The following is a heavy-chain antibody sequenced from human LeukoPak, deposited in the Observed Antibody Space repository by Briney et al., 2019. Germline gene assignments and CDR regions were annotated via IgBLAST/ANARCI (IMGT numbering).Heavy chain of an antibody. CDR3: ARATQLWSDAFDI. Sequence: SETLSLTCAVYGGSFSGYYWSWIRQPPGKGLEWIGEINHSGSTNYNPFLKSRVTVSVDTSKNQSKNQFSLKLSSVTAADTAVYYCARATQLWSDAFDIWGQGTMVTVSS. CDR1: GGSFSGYY. D-gene: IGHD5-18*01. CDR2: INHSGST. V-gene: IGHV4-34*01. J-gene: IGHJ3*02.